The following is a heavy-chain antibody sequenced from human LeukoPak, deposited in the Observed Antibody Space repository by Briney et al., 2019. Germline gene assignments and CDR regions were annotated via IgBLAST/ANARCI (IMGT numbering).Heavy chain of an antibody. D-gene: IGHD3-10*01. J-gene: IGHJ5*02. CDR2: ISGSGTTT. CDR1: GFMFSDNY. V-gene: IGHV3-11*01. CDR3: ARDRWFEQYLGRAAWFDP. Sequence: AGGSLRLSCAASGFMFSDNYISWIRRAPGEGLEWISYISGSGTTTFYADSVRGRFTISRDNAKTSLYLQMDSLRAEDTAVYYCARDRWFEQYLGRAAWFDPWGQGTLVTVSS.